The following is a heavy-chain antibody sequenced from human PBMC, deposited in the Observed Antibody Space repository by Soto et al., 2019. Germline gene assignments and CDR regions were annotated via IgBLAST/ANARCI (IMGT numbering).Heavy chain of an antibody. CDR3: ARVPYKEHGMDV. CDR2: IHHSGST. CDR1: GGSISSSNW. Sequence: QVQLQESGPGLVKPSGTLSLTCAVSGGSISSSNWWSWVRQTPGKGLEWIGEIHHSGSTNYNPSLDSRVTISVDKSKNQFSLKLSSVTAADTAVYYCARVPYKEHGMDVWGQGTTVTVSS. V-gene: IGHV4-4*02. D-gene: IGHD1-1*01. J-gene: IGHJ6*02.